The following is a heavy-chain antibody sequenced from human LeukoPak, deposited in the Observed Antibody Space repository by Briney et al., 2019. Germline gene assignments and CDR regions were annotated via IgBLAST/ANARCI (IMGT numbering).Heavy chain of an antibody. CDR3: ARARIGYDP. CDR1: GGSISSYY. Sequence: SETLSLACTVSGGSISSYYWSWIRQPPGKGLEWIGYIYYSGSTNYNPSLKSRVTISVDTSKNQFSLKLSSVTAADTAVYYCARARIGYDPWGQGTLVTVSS. J-gene: IGHJ5*02. CDR2: IYYSGST. V-gene: IGHV4-59*01. D-gene: IGHD1-26*01.